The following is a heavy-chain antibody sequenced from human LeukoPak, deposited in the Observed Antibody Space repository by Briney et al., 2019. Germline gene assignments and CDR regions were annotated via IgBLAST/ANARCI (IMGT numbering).Heavy chain of an antibody. V-gene: IGHV1-2*02. CDR3: ARAGIAVAGTAGAFDI. CDR1: GYTFTGYY. J-gene: IGHJ3*02. D-gene: IGHD6-19*01. Sequence: ASVKVSCKASGYTFTGYYMHWVRQAPGQGLERMGWINPNSGGTNYAQKFQGRVTMTRDTSISTAYMELSRLRSDDTAVYYCARAGIAVAGTAGAFDIWGQGKMVTVSS. CDR2: INPNSGGT.